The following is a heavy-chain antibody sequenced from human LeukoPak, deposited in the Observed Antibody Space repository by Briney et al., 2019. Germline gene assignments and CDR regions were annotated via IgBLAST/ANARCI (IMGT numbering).Heavy chain of an antibody. Sequence: SETLSLTCAVYGGSFSGYYWSWIRQPPGKGLEWIGEINHSGSTNYNPSLKSRVTIPVDTSKNQFSLKLSSVTAADTAVYYCARGLGNPYYFDYWGQGTLVTVSS. D-gene: IGHD7-27*01. J-gene: IGHJ4*02. CDR1: GGSFSGYY. CDR2: INHSGST. V-gene: IGHV4-34*01. CDR3: ARGLGNPYYFDY.